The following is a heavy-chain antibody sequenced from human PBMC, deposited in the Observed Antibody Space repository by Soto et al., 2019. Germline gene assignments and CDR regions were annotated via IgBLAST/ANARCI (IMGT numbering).Heavy chain of an antibody. CDR1: GFTFSSYA. V-gene: IGHV3-23*01. J-gene: IGHJ5*02. D-gene: IGHD2-2*01. Sequence: GGSLRLSCAASGFTFSSYAMSWVRQAPGKGLEWVSAISGSGGSTYYADSVKGRFTISRDNSKNTLYLQMNSLRAEDTAVYYCAKDQGYCSSTSCTKPHSSSWYNWFDPWGQGTLVTVSS. CDR2: ISGSGGST. CDR3: AKDQGYCSSTSCTKPHSSSWYNWFDP.